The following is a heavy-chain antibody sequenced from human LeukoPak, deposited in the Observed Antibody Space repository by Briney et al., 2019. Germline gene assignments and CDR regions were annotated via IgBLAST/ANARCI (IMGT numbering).Heavy chain of an antibody. CDR3: ARGGYSYGFNWDYYYYMDV. V-gene: IGHV3-11*01. Sequence: GGSLRLSCAASGFTFSDYYMSWIRQAPGKGLEWVSYISSSGSTIYYADSVKGRFTISRDNAKNSLYRQMNSLRAEDTAVYYCARGGYSYGFNWDYYYYMDVWGKGTTVTVSS. J-gene: IGHJ6*03. CDR1: GFTFSDYY. D-gene: IGHD5-18*01. CDR2: ISSSGSTI.